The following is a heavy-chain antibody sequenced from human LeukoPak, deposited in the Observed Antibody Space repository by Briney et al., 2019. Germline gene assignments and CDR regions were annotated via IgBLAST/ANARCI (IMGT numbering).Heavy chain of an antibody. CDR2: IYYSGST. D-gene: IGHD3-10*01. V-gene: IGHV4-59*08. CDR1: GDSVTGYY. J-gene: IGHJ5*02. CDR3: ARTGGLLWFGELGEEVFWFDP. Sequence: SETLSLTCTVFGDSVTGYYLNWVRQPPGKGLEWIGYIYYSGSTNYNPSLKSRVTISVDTSKNQFSLKLSSVTAADTAVYYCARTGGLLWFGELGEEVFWFDPWGQGTLVTVSS.